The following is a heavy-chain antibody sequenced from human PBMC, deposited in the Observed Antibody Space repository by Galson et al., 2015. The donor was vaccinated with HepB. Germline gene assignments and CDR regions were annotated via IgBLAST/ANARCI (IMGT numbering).Heavy chain of an antibody. J-gene: IGHJ4*02. CDR2: IRSKATNYAA. Sequence: VRQASGRGPEWIGHIRSKATNYAALYVPSLEGRFTISRDDSKNMAYLHMRSLKTDDTAVYYCVRSGDFSGYSSRWGQGTLVTVSS. CDR3: VRSGDFSGYSSR. V-gene: IGHV3-73*01. D-gene: IGHD6-13*01.